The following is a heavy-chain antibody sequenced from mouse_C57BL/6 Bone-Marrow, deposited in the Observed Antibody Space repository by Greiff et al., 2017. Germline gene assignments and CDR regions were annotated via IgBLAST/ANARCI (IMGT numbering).Heavy chain of an antibody. V-gene: IGHV1-4*01. CDR1: CYTFTIYT. Sequence: PLPPSFSYLSIPFSSFPLSFQASCYTFTIYTMPCLKHRPVQGLEWIGYINPNSSYTKYNQKFTDKATLTSDKSSSTAYMQLSSLTSADSAVYYCARGYYQDYFDYWGQGTTLTVSS. CDR2: INPNSSYT. J-gene: IGHJ2*01. CDR3: ARGYYQDYFDY. D-gene: IGHD1-1*01.